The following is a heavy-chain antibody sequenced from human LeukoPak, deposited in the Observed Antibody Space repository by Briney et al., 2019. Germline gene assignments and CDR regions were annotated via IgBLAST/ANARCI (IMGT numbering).Heavy chain of an antibody. CDR1: GYTFTSYG. CDR2: ISAYNGNT. CDR3: ARVYSSSWYGTDYHYGMDV. J-gene: IGHJ6*02. V-gene: IGHV1-18*01. Sequence: ASVKVSCKASGYTFTSYGISWVRQAPGQGLEWMGWISAYNGNTNYAQKLQGRVTMTTDTSTSTAYMELRSLRSDDTAVYYCARVYSSSWYGTDYHYGMDVWGQGTTVTVSS. D-gene: IGHD6-13*01.